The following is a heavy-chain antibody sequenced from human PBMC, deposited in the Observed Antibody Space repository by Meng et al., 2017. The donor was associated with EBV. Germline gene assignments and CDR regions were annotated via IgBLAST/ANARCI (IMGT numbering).Heavy chain of an antibody. CDR3: ARDGGYYYGSGSYYFDY. V-gene: IGHV1-3*01. CDR1: GYTFTSYA. Sequence: QRVTFGVDVKKPGASVKVSCNASGYTFTSYAMHWGRQAPGQRLEWMGWINAGNGNTKYSQKFQGRVTITRDTSASTAYMELSSLRSEDTAVYYCARDGGYYYGSGSYYFDYWGQGTLVTVSS. CDR2: INAGNGNT. D-gene: IGHD3-10*01. J-gene: IGHJ4*02.